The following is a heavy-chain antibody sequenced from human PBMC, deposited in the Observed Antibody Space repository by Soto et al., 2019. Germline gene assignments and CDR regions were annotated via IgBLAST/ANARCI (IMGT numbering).Heavy chain of an antibody. D-gene: IGHD3-10*01. Sequence: PSETLSLTCTVSGGSISSYYWSWIRQPPGKGLEWIGYIYYSGSTNYNPSLKSRVTISVDTSKNQFSLKLSSVTAADTAVYYCARGTPSRRGVYDYYYYMDVWGKGTTVTVPS. J-gene: IGHJ6*03. CDR1: GGSISSYY. CDR2: IYYSGST. CDR3: ARGTPSRRGVYDYYYYMDV. V-gene: IGHV4-59*01.